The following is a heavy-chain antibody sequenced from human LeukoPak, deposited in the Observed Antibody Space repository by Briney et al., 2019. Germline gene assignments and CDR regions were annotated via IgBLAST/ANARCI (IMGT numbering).Heavy chain of an antibody. CDR1: GGTFSSYA. CDR2: INPNSGGT. Sequence: ASVKVSCKASGGTFSSYAISWVRQAPGQGLEWMGWINPNSGGTNYAQKFQGRVTMTRDTSISTAYMELSRLRSDDTAVYYCARDRDSGSLTYFDYWGQGTLVTVSS. V-gene: IGHV1-2*02. J-gene: IGHJ4*02. D-gene: IGHD1-26*01. CDR3: ARDRDSGSLTYFDY.